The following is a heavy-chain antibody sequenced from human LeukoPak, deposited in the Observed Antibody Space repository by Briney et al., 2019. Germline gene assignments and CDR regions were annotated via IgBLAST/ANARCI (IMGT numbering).Heavy chain of an antibody. J-gene: IGHJ4*02. V-gene: IGHV1-69*05. CDR1: GYTFTSYG. Sequence: GASVKVSCKASGYTFTSYGISWVRQAPEQGLEWMGGIIPIFGTANYAQKFQGRVTITTDESTSTAYMELSSLRSEDTAVYYCARDGMEPRYYFDYWGQGTLVTVSS. CDR3: ARDGMEPRYYFDY. CDR2: IIPIFGTA. D-gene: IGHD1-14*01.